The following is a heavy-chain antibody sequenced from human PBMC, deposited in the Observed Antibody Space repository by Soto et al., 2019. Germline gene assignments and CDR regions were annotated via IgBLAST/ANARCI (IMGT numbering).Heavy chain of an antibody. V-gene: IGHV2-5*02. Sequence: QITLKESGPTLVKPTQTLTLTCTFSGFSLSTSGVGVGWIRQPPGKALEWLALIYWDDDKRYSPSLKSRLTTTNDTSKNQVVLTMTNMHPLDTATYYCAHSDYDSSGYYYSQNYFDYWGQGTLVTVSS. CDR3: AHSDYDSSGYYYSQNYFDY. D-gene: IGHD3-22*01. CDR2: IYWDDDK. CDR1: GFSLSTSGVG. J-gene: IGHJ4*02.